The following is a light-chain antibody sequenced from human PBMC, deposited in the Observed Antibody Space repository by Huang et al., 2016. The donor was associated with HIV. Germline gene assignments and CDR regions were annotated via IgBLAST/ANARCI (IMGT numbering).Light chain of an antibody. CDR1: QSLLHSNGANY. CDR2: LSS. CDR3: MQALQTPRT. J-gene: IGKJ5*01. V-gene: IGKV2-28*01. Sequence: DIVMTQSPLSLPVTPGEPASISCRSSQSLLHSNGANYLDWYLQKPGQSPQLLISLSSKRASGVTDRFSGSGSVTYFTLKISRVEAEDVGVYYCMQALQTPRTFGQGTRLEIK.